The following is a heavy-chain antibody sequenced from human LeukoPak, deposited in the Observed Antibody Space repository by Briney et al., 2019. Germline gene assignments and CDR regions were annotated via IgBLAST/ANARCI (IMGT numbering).Heavy chain of an antibody. CDR3: ATKPWLAPPPDS. CDR1: GFTFSSYW. V-gene: IGHV3-74*01. Sequence: GGSLRLSCAASGFTFSSYWMHWVRQAPGKGLVWVSRIKSDGSTNYADSVKGRFTVSRDNADNTMFLQMNSVRDEDTAVYYCATKPWLAPPPDSWGQGTPVTVSS. CDR2: IKSDGST. D-gene: IGHD6-19*01. J-gene: IGHJ4*02.